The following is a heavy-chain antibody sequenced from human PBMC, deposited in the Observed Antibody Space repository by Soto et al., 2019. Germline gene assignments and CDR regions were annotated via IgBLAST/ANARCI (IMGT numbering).Heavy chain of an antibody. CDR1: GGSISGYY. Sequence: PSETLSLTCTVSGGSISGYYWSWIRQPPGKGLEWIGYIYYIGTTNYNPSLKSRVTISVDKSKNQFSLKLRSVTAADTAVYYCAREGAAAGTLPFWGQGTLVTVSS. V-gene: IGHV4-59*12. D-gene: IGHD6-13*01. CDR2: IYYIGTT. J-gene: IGHJ4*02. CDR3: AREGAAAGTLPF.